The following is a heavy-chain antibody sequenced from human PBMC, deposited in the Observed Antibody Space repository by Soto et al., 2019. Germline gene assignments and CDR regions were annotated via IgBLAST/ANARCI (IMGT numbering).Heavy chain of an antibody. Sequence: ASVKVSCKASGYTFTSYGISWVRQAPGQGLEWMGWISAYNGNTNYAQKLQGRVTMTTDTSTSTAYMELGSLRSDDTAVYYCARQLTGTPFYYYYYGMDVWGQGTTVTVSS. J-gene: IGHJ6*02. CDR1: GYTFTSYG. CDR2: ISAYNGNT. CDR3: ARQLTGTPFYYYYYGMDV. D-gene: IGHD1-7*01. V-gene: IGHV1-18*01.